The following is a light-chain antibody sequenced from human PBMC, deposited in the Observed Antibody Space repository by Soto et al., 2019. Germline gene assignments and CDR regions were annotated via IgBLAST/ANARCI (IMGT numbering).Light chain of an antibody. Sequence: DIVMTQSPLSLLVPPGEPASIPRRSSQSLLHSNGYNYLDCYLQKPGQSTHLIIYDASSRATGIPARFSGSGSGTEFTLTISSLQSEDFAFYYCLHYNKWHRWTFGQGTKVDIK. J-gene: IGKJ1*01. CDR1: QSLLHSNGYNY. V-gene: IGKV2-28*01. CDR3: LHYNKWHRWT. CDR2: DAS.